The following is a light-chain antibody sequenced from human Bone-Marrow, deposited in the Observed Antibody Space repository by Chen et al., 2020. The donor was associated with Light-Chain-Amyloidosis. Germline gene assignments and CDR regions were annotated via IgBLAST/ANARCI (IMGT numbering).Light chain of an antibody. CDR1: NSDIGTYNY. Sequence: QSALTHPASVSGSPGQSITISCTGTNSDIGTYNYVSWYQQHPGKAPKLIIYDVTNRPSGVSNRFSGSKSGNTASLTISGLQTEDEADYYCTSYTVTSTLYVFGTGTKVTVL. CDR2: DVT. J-gene: IGLJ1*01. CDR3: TSYTVTSTLYV. V-gene: IGLV2-14*03.